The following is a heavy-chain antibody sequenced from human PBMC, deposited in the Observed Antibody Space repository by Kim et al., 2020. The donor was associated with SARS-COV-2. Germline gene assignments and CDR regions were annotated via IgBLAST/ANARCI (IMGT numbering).Heavy chain of an antibody. CDR2: ISGSGGST. V-gene: IGHV3-23*01. CDR3: AKDRAIWFGGFDY. J-gene: IGHJ4*02. D-gene: IGHD3-10*01. CDR1: GFTFSSYA. Sequence: GGSLRLPCAASGFTFSSYAMSWVRQAPGKGLEWVSAISGSGGSTYYADSVKGRFTISRDNSKNTLYLQMNSLRAEDTAVYYCAKDRAIWFGGFDYWGQGTLVTVSS.